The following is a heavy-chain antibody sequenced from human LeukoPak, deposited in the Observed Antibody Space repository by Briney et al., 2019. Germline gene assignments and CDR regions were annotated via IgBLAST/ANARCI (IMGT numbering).Heavy chain of an antibody. CDR1: GGSISSGSYY. CDR2: IYYSGST. D-gene: IGHD3-22*01. J-gene: IGHJ6*03. Sequence: PSETLSLTCTVSGGSISSGSYYWSWIRQPAGKGLEWIGYIYYSGSTNYNPSLKSRVTISVDTSKNQFSLKLSSVTAADTAVYYCARDDYYDSYMDVWGKGTTVTVSS. V-gene: IGHV4-61*10. CDR3: ARDDYYDSYMDV.